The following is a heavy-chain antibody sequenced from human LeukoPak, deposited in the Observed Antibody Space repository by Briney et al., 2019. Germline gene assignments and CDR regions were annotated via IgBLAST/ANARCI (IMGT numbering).Heavy chain of an antibody. V-gene: IGHV4-34*01. CDR2: INHSGST. J-gene: IGHJ5*02. CDR1: GVSFSGYY. CDR3: TRGPLWVKERLFDP. D-gene: IGHD3-16*01. Sequence: QTSETLSLTCAVYGVSFSGYYWSWIRQPPGKGLEWIGEINHSGSTNYNPSLKSRVAISVDTSKNQFSLKLRSVTAADTAVYYCTRGPLWVKERLFDPWGQGTLVTVSS.